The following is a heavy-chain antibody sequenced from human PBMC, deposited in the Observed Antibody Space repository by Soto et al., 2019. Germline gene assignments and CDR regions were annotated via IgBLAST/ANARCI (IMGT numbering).Heavy chain of an antibody. V-gene: IGHV3-43D*04. CDR2: ISWDGGST. Sequence: PGGSLRLSFAASGFTFDDYALHWVRQAPGKGLEWVSLISWDGGSTYYADSVKGRFTISRDNSKNSLYLQMNSLRAEDTALYYCAKGYTGAAPPDYWGQGTLVTVSS. D-gene: IGHD1-1*01. CDR1: GFTFDDYA. CDR3: AKGYTGAAPPDY. J-gene: IGHJ4*02.